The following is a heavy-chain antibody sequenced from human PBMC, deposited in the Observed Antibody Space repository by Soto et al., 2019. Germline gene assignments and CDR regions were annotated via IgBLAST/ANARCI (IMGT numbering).Heavy chain of an antibody. V-gene: IGHV3-48*03. J-gene: IGHJ4*02. CDR2: ISSSDTSI. CDR1: GFTFSSYE. CDR3: ARGVGESTGWYFSY. Sequence: EVQLVESGGGLVQPGGSLRLSCAASGFTFSSYEMNWVRQAPGKGLEWVSYISSSDTSIYYADSVRGRFTISRDNAKNSLYLQMSSLRAEDTAVYYCARGVGESTGWYFSYWGRGTLVTVSS. D-gene: IGHD6-19*01.